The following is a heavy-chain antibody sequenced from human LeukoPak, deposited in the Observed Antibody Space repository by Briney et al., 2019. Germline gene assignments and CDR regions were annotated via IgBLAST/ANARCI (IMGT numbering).Heavy chain of an antibody. D-gene: IGHD5-24*01. J-gene: IGHJ4*02. CDR1: GGTFSSYA. V-gene: IGHV1-69*05. CDR3: ARDPRGSYHYFDY. Sequence: SVKVSCKASGGTFSSYAISWVRQAPGQGLEWMGGVIPIFGTANYAQKFQGRVTITTDESTSTAYMELSSLRSEDTAVYYCARDPRGSYHYFDYWGQGTLVTVSS. CDR2: VIPIFGTA.